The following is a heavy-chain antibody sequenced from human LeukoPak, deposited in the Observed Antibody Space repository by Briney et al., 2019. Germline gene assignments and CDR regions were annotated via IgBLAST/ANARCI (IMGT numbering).Heavy chain of an antibody. CDR3: ARGYGYYGSGSYYNWFDP. J-gene: IGHJ5*02. Sequence: ASVKVSCKASGYTFTSYDINWVRQATGQGLEWMGWMNPNSGNTGYAQKFQGRVTMTRNTSISTAYMELGSLRSEDTAVYYCARGYGYYGSGSYYNWFDPWGQGTLVTVSS. CDR1: GYTFTSYD. D-gene: IGHD3-10*01. V-gene: IGHV1-8*01. CDR2: MNPNSGNT.